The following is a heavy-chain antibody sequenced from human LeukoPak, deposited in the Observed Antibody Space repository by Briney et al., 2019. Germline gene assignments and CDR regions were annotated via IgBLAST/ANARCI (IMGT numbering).Heavy chain of an antibody. V-gene: IGHV7-4-1*02. D-gene: IGHD6-13*01. Sequence: GASVKVSCKAFGYTFSSHAMNWVRQAPGQGLELMGWINTNTGIPTYAQGFAGRFVFSLDTSVTTAYLQITSLKAEDTAVYYCARDLVSAGLDIWGQGTMVTVSS. CDR3: ARDLVSAGLDI. CDR1: GYTFSSHA. J-gene: IGHJ3*02. CDR2: INTNTGIP.